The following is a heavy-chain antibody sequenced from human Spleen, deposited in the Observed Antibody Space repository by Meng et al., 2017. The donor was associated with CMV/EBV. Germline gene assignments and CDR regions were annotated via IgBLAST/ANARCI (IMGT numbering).Heavy chain of an antibody. Sequence: SLKISCAASGFTFDDYAMHWVRQAPGKGLEWVSGISWNSGSIGYADSVKGRFTISRDNAKNSLYLQMNSLRAEDTALYYCARGRLGVVPAAIFRGDPRGARPTFWDYWGQGTLVTVSS. D-gene: IGHD2-2*01. CDR1: GFTFDDYA. V-gene: IGHV3-9*01. CDR3: ARGRLGVVPAAIFRGDPRGARPTFWDY. J-gene: IGHJ4*02. CDR2: ISWNSGSI.